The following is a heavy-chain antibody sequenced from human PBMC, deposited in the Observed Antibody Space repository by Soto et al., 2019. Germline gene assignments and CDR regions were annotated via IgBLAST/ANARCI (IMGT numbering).Heavy chain of an antibody. V-gene: IGHV3-23*01. J-gene: IGHJ1*01. CDR3: AKEYSAGLQYFQH. CDR2: ISGSGAGT. Sequence: DVQLLESGGDLVQPGGSLRLSCEASGFTFSSYAMSWVRQAPGKGLKWVSTISGSGAGTYYADSVKGRFTIARDNSKNAVYLLINSLRAEDTAVYYCAKEYSAGLQYFQHWGQGSLVTVSS. D-gene: IGHD5-12*01. CDR1: GFTFSSYA.